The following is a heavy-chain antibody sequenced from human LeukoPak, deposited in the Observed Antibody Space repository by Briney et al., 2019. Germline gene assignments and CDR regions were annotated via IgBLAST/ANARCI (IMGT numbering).Heavy chain of an antibody. CDR3: ARDRFLGGYSYGIDY. Sequence: VSVKVSCKASGYTFTSYYMHWVRQAPGQGLEWMGIINPSGGSTSYAQKFQGRVTMTRDTSTSAVYMELSSLRSEDTAVYYCARDRFLGGYSYGIDYWGQGTLVTVSS. CDR1: GYTFTSYY. J-gene: IGHJ4*02. V-gene: IGHV1-46*01. CDR2: INPSGGST. D-gene: IGHD5-18*01.